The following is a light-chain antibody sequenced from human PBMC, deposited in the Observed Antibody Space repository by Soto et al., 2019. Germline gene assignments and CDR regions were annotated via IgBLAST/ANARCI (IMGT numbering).Light chain of an antibody. J-gene: IGKJ1*01. CDR1: QSVVTSY. V-gene: IGKV3-20*01. CDR3: QYYDDSMWT. CDR2: GAL. Sequence: EMVLRQSPGTLSLSPGEGASLSCRASQSVVTSYFAWYQQKYGQSPRLLIYGALYRAPGIPDRFSGSGSGTNFTLSISRLEPEDFAVYYCQYYDDSMWTFGQGTKVDIK.